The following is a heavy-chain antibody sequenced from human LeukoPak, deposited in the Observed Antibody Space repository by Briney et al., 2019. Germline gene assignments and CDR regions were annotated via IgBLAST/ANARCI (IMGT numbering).Heavy chain of an antibody. V-gene: IGHV3-23*01. CDR2: ISSSGETT. CDR1: GFTFSNYA. Sequence: GGSLRLSCAASGFTFSNYAMNWVRKAPGKGLEWVSTISSSGETTYYADSVTGHFTISRDNSKNTLFFQMNNLRADDTAVYYCATALAYKSSYNDGFDIWGQGTMVTVSS. CDR3: ATALAYKSSYNDGFDI. D-gene: IGHD5-24*01. J-gene: IGHJ3*02.